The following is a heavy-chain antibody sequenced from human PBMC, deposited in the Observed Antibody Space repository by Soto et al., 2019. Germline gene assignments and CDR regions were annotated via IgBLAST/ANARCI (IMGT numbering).Heavy chain of an antibody. J-gene: IGHJ4*02. CDR2: INPSGGGT. CDR3: AREPARGYVDY. Sequence: QVQLVQSGAEMKKPGASVKVSCKASGYTFSSYSIHWVRQAPGQGLEWMGIINPSGGGTTYAQKFQGKVTMTRDTSTNTVYMELSSMRSEDTTVYYCAREPARGYVDYWGQGTLVTVCS. V-gene: IGHV1-46*03. CDR1: GYTFSSYS.